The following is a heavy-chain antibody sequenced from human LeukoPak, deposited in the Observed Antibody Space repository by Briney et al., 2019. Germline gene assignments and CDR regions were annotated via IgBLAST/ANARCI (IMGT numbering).Heavy chain of an antibody. Sequence: ASVKVSCKASGYTFTSYYMHWVRQAPGQGLEWMGIINPSGGSTSYAQKFQGRVTMTRDMSTSTVYMELSSLRSEDTAVYYCARGRVTMIVVPEGHYYMDVWGKGTTVTVSS. CDR3: ARGRVTMIVVPEGHYYMDV. J-gene: IGHJ6*03. D-gene: IGHD3-22*01. CDR1: GYTFTSYY. CDR2: INPSGGST. V-gene: IGHV1-46*01.